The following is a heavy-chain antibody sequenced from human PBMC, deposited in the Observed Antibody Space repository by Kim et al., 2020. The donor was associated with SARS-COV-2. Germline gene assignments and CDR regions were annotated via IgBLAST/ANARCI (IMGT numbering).Heavy chain of an antibody. Sequence: SVKVSCKASGGTFSSYAISWVRQAPGQGLEWMGGIIPIFGTANYAQKFQGRVTITADESTSTAYMELSSLRTEDTAVYYCASLHDYGDPRDNAKNYWGQGTLVTVSS. D-gene: IGHD4-17*01. CDR2: IIPIFGTA. CDR3: ASLHDYGDPRDNAKNY. V-gene: IGHV1-69*13. CDR1: GGTFSSYA. J-gene: IGHJ4*02.